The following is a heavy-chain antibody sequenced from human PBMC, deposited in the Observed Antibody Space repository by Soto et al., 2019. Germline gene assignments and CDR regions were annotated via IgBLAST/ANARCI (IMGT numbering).Heavy chain of an antibody. D-gene: IGHD6-6*01. Sequence: NPSETLSLTCAVSGGSISSGGYSWSWIRQPPGKGLEWIGYIYHSGSTYYNPSLKSRVTVSVDTPNNQFSLKLSSVTAADTAVYFCARDRGGRVDQLARNYYFDYWGQGTQVTVPQ. CDR3: ARDRGGRVDQLARNYYFDY. V-gene: IGHV4-30-2*01. CDR1: GGSISSGGYS. CDR2: IYHSGST. J-gene: IGHJ4*02.